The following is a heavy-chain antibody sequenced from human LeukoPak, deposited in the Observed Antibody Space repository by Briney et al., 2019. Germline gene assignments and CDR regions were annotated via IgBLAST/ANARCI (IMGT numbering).Heavy chain of an antibody. V-gene: IGHV1-69*13. Sequence: SVKVSCKASGDTFSGYAITWVRQAPGQGLEWMGGIIPMFNKANYAQKFQGRVTITADESTSTAYMDLNSLRSDDTAVIYCGVGVVGATPLYWGLGSLVTVSS. D-gene: IGHD1-26*01. CDR3: GVGVVGATPLY. J-gene: IGHJ4*02. CDR2: IIPMFNKA. CDR1: GDTFSGYA.